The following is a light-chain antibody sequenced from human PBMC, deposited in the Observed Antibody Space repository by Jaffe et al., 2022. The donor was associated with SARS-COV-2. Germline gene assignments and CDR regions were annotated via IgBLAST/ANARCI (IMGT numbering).Light chain of an antibody. J-gene: IGLJ1*01. CDR2: EVS. V-gene: IGLV2-14*01. Sequence: QSALTQPASVSGSPGQSITISCTGTSSDVGGYNYVSWYQQHPGKAPKFMIYEVSNRPSGVPDRFSGSKSGNTASLTISGLQAEDEADYYCSSYTTSSTYVFGTGTKVTVL. CDR1: SSDVGGYNY. CDR3: SSYTTSSTYV.